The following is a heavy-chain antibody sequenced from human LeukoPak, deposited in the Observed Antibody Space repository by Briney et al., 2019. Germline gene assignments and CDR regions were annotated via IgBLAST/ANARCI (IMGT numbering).Heavy chain of an antibody. CDR1: GGSFSGYY. CDR3: ARGWGIAAAGTG. V-gene: IGHV4-34*01. CDR2: INHSRST. D-gene: IGHD6-13*01. Sequence: SETLSLTCAVYGGSFSGYYWSWIRQPPGKGLEWIGEINHSRSTNYNPSLKSRVTISVDTSKNQFSLKLSSVTAADTAVYYCARGWGIAAAGTGWGQGTLVTVSS. J-gene: IGHJ4*02.